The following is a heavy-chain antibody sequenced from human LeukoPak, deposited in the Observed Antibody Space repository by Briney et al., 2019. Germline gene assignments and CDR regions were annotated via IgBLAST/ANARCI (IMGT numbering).Heavy chain of an antibody. CDR3: ARHRGGGGYHYMDV. D-gene: IGHD2-21*01. CDR2: ILHSGYT. CDR1: GGSLGRSNTY. V-gene: IGHV4-39*01. Sequence: SDTLSLTCTVSGGSLGRSNTYWGWIRQTPGRGLEWLGTILHSGYTYNNPSLKSRVTMSVDSSKNQFSLSLSSVTAADTAVYFCARHRGGGGYHYMDVWGKGTTVIVSS. J-gene: IGHJ6*03.